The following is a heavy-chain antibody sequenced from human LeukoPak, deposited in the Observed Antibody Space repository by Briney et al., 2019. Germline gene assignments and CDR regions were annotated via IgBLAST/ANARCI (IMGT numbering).Heavy chain of an antibody. CDR1: GGTFSSYA. D-gene: IGHD2-15*01. Sequence: ASVKVPCKASGGTFSSYAISWVRQAPGQGLEWMGGIIPIFGTANYAQKFQGRVTITTDESTSTAYMELSSLRSEDTAVYYCARLRDCSGGSCFHWFDPWGQGTLVTVSS. CDR3: ARLRDCSGGSCFHWFDP. J-gene: IGHJ5*02. V-gene: IGHV1-69*05. CDR2: IIPIFGTA.